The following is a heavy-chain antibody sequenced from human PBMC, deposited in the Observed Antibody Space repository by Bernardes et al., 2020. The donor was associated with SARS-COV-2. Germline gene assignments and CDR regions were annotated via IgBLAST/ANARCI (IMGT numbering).Heavy chain of an antibody. CDR3: ARDYPDPAD. J-gene: IGHJ4*02. D-gene: IGHD6-13*01. CDR2: IYSGGNI. V-gene: IGHV3-66*01. Sequence: GGSLRLSCAASGFTVSSNYMSWVRQAPGKGLEWVSVIYSGGNIYYADSVKDRFTISRDNSKNTLYLQMNSLRAEDTAVYYCARDYPDPADWGQGTLVTVSS. CDR1: GFTVSSNY.